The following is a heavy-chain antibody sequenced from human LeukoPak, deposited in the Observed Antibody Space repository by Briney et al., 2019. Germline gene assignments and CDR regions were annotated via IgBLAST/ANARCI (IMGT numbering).Heavy chain of an antibody. CDR3: ARVAYCGGDCYYFDY. CDR1: GFTFSSYS. Sequence: GGSLRLSCAASGFTFSSYSMNWVRQAPGKGLEWVSSISSSSSYIYYADSMKGRFTISRDNAKNSLYLQMNSLRAEDTAVYYCARVAYCGGDCYYFDYWGQGALVTVSS. J-gene: IGHJ4*02. CDR2: ISSSSSYI. V-gene: IGHV3-21*01. D-gene: IGHD2-21*02.